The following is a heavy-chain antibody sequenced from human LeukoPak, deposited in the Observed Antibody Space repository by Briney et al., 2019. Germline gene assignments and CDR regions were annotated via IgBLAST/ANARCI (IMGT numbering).Heavy chain of an antibody. D-gene: IGHD5-12*01. CDR3: ARDHGYSAFDL. Sequence: GGSLRLSCAASGFNFTAFWMSWVRQTPEKGLEFVANINRDGSVKIYVDSVKGRFTISRDNAKKSLFLELNSLRADDTAVFFCARDHGYSAFDLWGQGSLVTVSS. J-gene: IGHJ4*02. CDR2: INRDGSVK. V-gene: IGHV3-7*01. CDR1: GFNFTAFW.